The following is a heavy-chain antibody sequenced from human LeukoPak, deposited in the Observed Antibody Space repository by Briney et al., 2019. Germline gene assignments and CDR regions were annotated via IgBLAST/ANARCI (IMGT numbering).Heavy chain of an antibody. CDR1: GGTFSSYA. CDR2: IIPIFGTA. CDR3: ARGNTYDYVWGSSYYFDY. D-gene: IGHD3-16*01. J-gene: IGHJ4*02. Sequence: ASVKVSCKASGGTFSSYAISWVRQAPGQGLEWTGGIIPIFGTANYAQKFQGRVTITADESTSTAYMELSSLRSEDTAVYYCARGNTYDYVWGSSYYFDYWGQGTLVTVSS. V-gene: IGHV1-69*13.